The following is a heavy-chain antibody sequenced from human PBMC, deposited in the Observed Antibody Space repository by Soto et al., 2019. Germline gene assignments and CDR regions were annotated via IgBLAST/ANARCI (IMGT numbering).Heavy chain of an antibody. CDR2: IYYSGST. Sequence: SETLSLTCTVSGGSISSYYWSWIRQPPGKGLEWIGYIYYSGSTNYNPSLKSRVTISVDTSKNQFSLKLSSVTAADTAVYYCARQGSSGYYWLFDYWGQGTLVTVSS. J-gene: IGHJ4*02. CDR1: GGSISSYY. V-gene: IGHV4-59*01. CDR3: ARQGSSGYYWLFDY. D-gene: IGHD3-22*01.